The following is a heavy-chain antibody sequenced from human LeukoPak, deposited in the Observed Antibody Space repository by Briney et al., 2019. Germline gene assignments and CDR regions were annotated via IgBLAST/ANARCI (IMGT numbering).Heavy chain of an antibody. Sequence: GGSLRLSCAASGFTFSSYGMHWVRQAPGKGLEWVGRIKSKTDGGTTDYAAPVKGRFTISRDDSKNTLYLQMNSLKTEDTAVYYCTTSLSVSVVAALPWGQGTLVTVSS. CDR1: GFTFSSYG. D-gene: IGHD2-15*01. CDR2: IKSKTDGGTT. CDR3: TTSLSVSVVAALP. J-gene: IGHJ5*02. V-gene: IGHV3-15*01.